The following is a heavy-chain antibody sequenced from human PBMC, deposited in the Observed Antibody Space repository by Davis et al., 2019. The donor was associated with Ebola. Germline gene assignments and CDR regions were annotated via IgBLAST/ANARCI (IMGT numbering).Heavy chain of an antibody. CDR2: INPNSGGT. J-gene: IGHJ4*02. CDR3: ARGEGPLAAAAPDY. V-gene: IGHV1-2*02. D-gene: IGHD6-13*01. Sequence: ASVKVSCKASGYTFTGYYMHWVRQAPGQGLEWMGWINPNSGGTNYAQKFQGRVTMTRGTSISTAYMELSRLRSDDTAVYYCARGEGPLAAAAPDYWGQGTLVTVSS. CDR1: GYTFTGYY.